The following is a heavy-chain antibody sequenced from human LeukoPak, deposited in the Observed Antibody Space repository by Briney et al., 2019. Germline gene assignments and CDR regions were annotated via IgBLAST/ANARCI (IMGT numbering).Heavy chain of an antibody. Sequence: SETLSLTCTVSGYSISSGYYWGWIRQPPGTGLEWIGSIYHSASTYYNPSLKSRVTISVDTSKNQFSLKLSSVTAADTAVYYCARVRGYYDSSGFNTARSEFDYWGQGTLVTVSS. V-gene: IGHV4-38-2*02. CDR3: ARVRGYYDSSGFNTARSEFDY. CDR2: IYHSAST. CDR1: GYSISSGYY. J-gene: IGHJ4*02. D-gene: IGHD3-22*01.